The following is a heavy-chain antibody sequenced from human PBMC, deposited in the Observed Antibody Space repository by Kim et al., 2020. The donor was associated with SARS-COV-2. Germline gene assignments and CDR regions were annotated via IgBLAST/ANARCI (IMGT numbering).Heavy chain of an antibody. CDR2: IYTSGST. CDR1: GGSISSYY. Sequence: SETLSLTCTVSGGSISSYYWSWIRQPAGKGLEWIGRIYTSGSTNYNPSLKSRVTMSVDTSKNQFSLKLSSVTAADTAVYYCARDRTPAAAEGRITIFVVVIPHKVHYYVMDVWGHGTPGTVSS. J-gene: IGHJ6*02. V-gene: IGHV4-4*07. D-gene: IGHD3-3*01. CDR3: ARDRTPAAAEGRITIFVVVIPHKVHYYVMDV.